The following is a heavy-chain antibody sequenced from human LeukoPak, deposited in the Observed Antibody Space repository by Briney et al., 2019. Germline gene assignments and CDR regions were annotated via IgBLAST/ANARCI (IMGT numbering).Heavy chain of an antibody. Sequence: AGSLRLSCAASGFIFSSYEINWVRQAPGKGLEWVSYISGSGSAIYYADSVKGRFTISRDIANSLLYLQMNSLRADDTAVYYCARDLDYSTGFDYWGQGTLVTVSS. CDR1: GFIFSSYE. V-gene: IGHV3-48*03. CDR2: ISGSGSAI. CDR3: ARDLDYSTGFDY. J-gene: IGHJ4*02. D-gene: IGHD4-11*01.